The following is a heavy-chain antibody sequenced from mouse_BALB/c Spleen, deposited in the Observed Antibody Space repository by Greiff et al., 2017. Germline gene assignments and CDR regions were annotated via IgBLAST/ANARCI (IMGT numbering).Heavy chain of an antibody. CDR1: GYAFSSSW. Sequence: VQLQQSGPELVKPGASVKISCKASGYAFSSSWMNWVKQRPGQGLEWIGRIYPGDGDTNYNGKFKGKATLTADKSSSTAYMQLSSLTSVDSAVYFCARYEGYFDYWGQGTTLTVSS. CDR2: IYPGDGDT. V-gene: IGHV1-82*01. D-gene: IGHD2-12*01. J-gene: IGHJ2*01. CDR3: ARYEGYFDY.